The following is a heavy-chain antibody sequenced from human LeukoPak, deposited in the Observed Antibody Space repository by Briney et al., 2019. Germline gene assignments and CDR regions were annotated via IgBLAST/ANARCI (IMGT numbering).Heavy chain of an antibody. Sequence: SVKVSCKASVGTFSSYALSWVRQAPGQGVEWMGGIIPIFGTANYTQKFQGRVTITTDESTSTDYMELSSLRSEDTAVYYCATVAVAGMFSPYFDYWGQGTLVTVSS. D-gene: IGHD6-19*01. CDR1: VGTFSSYA. CDR2: IIPIFGTA. J-gene: IGHJ4*02. CDR3: ATVAVAGMFSPYFDY. V-gene: IGHV1-69*05.